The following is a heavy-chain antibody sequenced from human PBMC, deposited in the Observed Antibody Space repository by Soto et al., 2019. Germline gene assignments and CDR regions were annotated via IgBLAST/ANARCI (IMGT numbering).Heavy chain of an antibody. Sequence: QVQLVQSGAEVKKPGSSVKVSCKASGGTFSSYAISWVRQAPGQGLEWMGGIIPIFGTANYAQKFQGRVTITADESTSTACMELSSLRSEDTAVYYCARATYDYVWGSYRFNNWFDPWGQGTLVTVSS. CDR2: IIPIFGTA. J-gene: IGHJ5*02. CDR1: GGTFSSYA. V-gene: IGHV1-69*01. CDR3: ARATYDYVWGSYRFNNWFDP. D-gene: IGHD3-16*02.